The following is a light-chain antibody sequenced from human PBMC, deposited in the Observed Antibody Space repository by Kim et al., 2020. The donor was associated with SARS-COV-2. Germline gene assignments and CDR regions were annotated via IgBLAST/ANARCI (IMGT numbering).Light chain of an antibody. CDR1: QGVSNS. CDR3: QQSYGFPWT. Sequence: ASVGDTVTITCRASQGVSNSLAWYQHKPGKAPKLLVYGASRLQSGVPSRFSGSGSGTDYALTISSLQPEDLGTFYCQQSYGFPWTFGQGTKVDIK. J-gene: IGKJ1*01. V-gene: IGKV1-NL1*01. CDR2: GAS.